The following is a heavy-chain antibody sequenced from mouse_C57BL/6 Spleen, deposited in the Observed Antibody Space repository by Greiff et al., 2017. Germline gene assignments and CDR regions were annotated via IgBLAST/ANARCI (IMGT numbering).Heavy chain of an antibody. CDR1: GYTFTTYP. D-gene: IGHD2-1*01. CDR2: FNPYNDDT. J-gene: IGHJ4*01. Sequence: QVQLQQSGAELVKPGASVKMSCKASGYTFTTYPIEWMKQNHGKSLEWIGNFNPYNDDTKYNEKFKGKATLTVEKSSSTVYLELSRLTSDDSAVYYCARSFYYGNRYYAMDYWGQGTSVTVSS. CDR3: ARSFYYGNRYYAMDY. V-gene: IGHV1-47*01.